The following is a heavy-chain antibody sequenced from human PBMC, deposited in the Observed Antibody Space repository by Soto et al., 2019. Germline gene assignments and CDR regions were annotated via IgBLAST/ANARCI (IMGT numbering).Heavy chain of an antibody. D-gene: IGHD3-22*01. Sequence: GGSVKVSCKVSGYTLTELSMHWVRQAPGKVLEWMGGFDPEDGETIYAQKFQGRVTMTEDTSTDTAYMELSSLRSEDTAVYYCATVSSHYYDSSGYLFDYWGQGTLVTVSS. CDR3: ATVSSHYYDSSGYLFDY. V-gene: IGHV1-24*01. J-gene: IGHJ4*02. CDR1: GYTLTELS. CDR2: FDPEDGET.